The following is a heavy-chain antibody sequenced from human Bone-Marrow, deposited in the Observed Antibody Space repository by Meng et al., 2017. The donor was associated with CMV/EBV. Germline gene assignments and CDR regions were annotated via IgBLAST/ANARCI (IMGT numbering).Heavy chain of an antibody. V-gene: IGHV3-21*01. CDR1: GFTFSSYS. J-gene: IGHJ6*02. D-gene: IGHD3-16*01. CDR3: SREIWANYYYYYGMDV. Sequence: GESLKISWAASGFTFSSYSMNWVRQAPGKGLEWVSSISSSSSYIYYADSVKGRFTISRDNAKNSLYLQMNSLRAEYTAVYYCSREIWANYYYYYGMDVWGQGTTVTVSS. CDR2: ISSSSSYI.